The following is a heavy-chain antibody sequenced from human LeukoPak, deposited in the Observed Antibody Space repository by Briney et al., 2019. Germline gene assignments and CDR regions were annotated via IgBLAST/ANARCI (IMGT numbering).Heavy chain of an antibody. CDR2: IYKAGNT. D-gene: IGHD3-10*01. Sequence: PSETLSLTCTVSGGSISSTTYYWAWIRQPPGKGLEWIGSIYKAGNTNYSPSLRSRVFISVDTSNNQFSLSLSSVTAADTAVYYCAKPSNYYGSATDAFDFWGQGTMVTVSS. V-gene: IGHV4-39*01. J-gene: IGHJ3*01. CDR3: AKPSNYYGSATDAFDF. CDR1: GGSISSTTYY.